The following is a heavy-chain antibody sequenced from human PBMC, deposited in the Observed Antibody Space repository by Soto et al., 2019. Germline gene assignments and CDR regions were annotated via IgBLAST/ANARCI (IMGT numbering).Heavy chain of an antibody. Sequence: QVHLVQSGAEVKKPGSSVKVSCKTSGGSFNNYAVSWVRQAPGQGLEWMGGIIPNFDTPNYAQKFQDRVTIIADESTSTVYMKLSSLRSNDTAVYYCAVAMVREILIFESSGMHVWGQGTTVIVSS. CDR3: AVAMVREILIFESSGMHV. V-gene: IGHV1-69*01. D-gene: IGHD2-8*01. CDR1: GGSFNNYA. J-gene: IGHJ6*02. CDR2: IIPNFDTP.